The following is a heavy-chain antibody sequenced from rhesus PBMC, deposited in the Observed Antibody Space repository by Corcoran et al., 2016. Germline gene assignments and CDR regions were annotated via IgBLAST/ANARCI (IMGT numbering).Heavy chain of an antibody. V-gene: IGHV4-160*01. D-gene: IGHD1-44*02. CDR3: ARDRGGSLFDY. Sequence: QVQLQESGPGLVKPSETLSLTCVVSGYSISSHYWSWIRQPPGTGLEWIGYIYGSSGSTDYNASLKSRVTISTDTSKNQVSLKLSSVTAADTAVYYCARDRGGSLFDYWGQGVLVTVSS. CDR2: IYGSSGST. J-gene: IGHJ4*01. CDR1: GYSISSHY.